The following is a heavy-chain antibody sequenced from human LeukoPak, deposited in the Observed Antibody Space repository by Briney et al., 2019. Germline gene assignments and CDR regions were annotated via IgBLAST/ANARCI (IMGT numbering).Heavy chain of an antibody. CDR1: GGTFSSYA. V-gene: IGHV1-69*01. J-gene: IGHJ6*02. D-gene: IGHD2-15*01. Sequence: GASVKVSCKASGGTFSSYAISWVRQAPGQGLEWMGGIIPIFGTANYAQKFQGRVTITADESTSTAYMELSSLRSGDTAVYYCARETTQSWHYYYYGMDVWGQGTTVTVSS. CDR3: ARETTQSWHYYYYGMDV. CDR2: IIPIFGTA.